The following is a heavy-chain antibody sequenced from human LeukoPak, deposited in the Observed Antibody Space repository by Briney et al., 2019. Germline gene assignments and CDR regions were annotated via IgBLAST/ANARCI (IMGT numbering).Heavy chain of an antibody. CDR3: ARDEGIAKNFDP. CDR2: IYYSGST. CDR1: GGSISSSSYY. J-gene: IGHJ5*02. V-gene: IGHV4-39*07. Sequence: SETLSLTCTVSGGSISSSSYYWGWIRQPPGKGLEWIGSIYYSGSTYYNPSLKSRVTISVDTSKNQFSPKLSSVTAADTAVYYCARDEGIAKNFDPWGQGTLVTVSS. D-gene: IGHD6-13*01.